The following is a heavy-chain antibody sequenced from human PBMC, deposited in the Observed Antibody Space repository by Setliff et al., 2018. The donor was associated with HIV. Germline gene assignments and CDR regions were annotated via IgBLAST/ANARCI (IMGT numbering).Heavy chain of an antibody. CDR3: ASNLLLGYPHY. J-gene: IGHJ4*02. Sequence: SETLSLTCAVYGGSFSDYYWSWIRQPPGKGLEWIGEINHSGSTYYNPSLKSRVTISVDTSKNHFSLKLSSATAADTAVYYCASNLLLGYPHYWGQGTLVTVSS. CDR1: GGSFSDYY. CDR2: INHSGST. D-gene: IGHD2-8*01. V-gene: IGHV4-34*01.